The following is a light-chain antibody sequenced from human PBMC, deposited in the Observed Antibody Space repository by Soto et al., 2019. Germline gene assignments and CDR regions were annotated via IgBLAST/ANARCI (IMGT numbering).Light chain of an antibody. CDR3: QQYANWPKT. J-gene: IGKJ1*01. CDR2: GAS. V-gene: IGKV3-20*01. CDR1: QSVSSNY. Sequence: ETVLTQSPGTLSLSPGERATLSCRASQSVSSNYLAWYQQKPGQAPRLLIYGASNRATGIPPRFSGSGSGTDFTLAISGLEPEDLAVYYCQQYANWPKTFGQGTKVDIK.